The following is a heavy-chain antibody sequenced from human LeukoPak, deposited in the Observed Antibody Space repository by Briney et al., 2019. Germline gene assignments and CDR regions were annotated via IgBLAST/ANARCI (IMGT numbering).Heavy chain of an antibody. D-gene: IGHD3-22*01. CDR2: IYYSGST. CDR1: GGSISSYY. CDR3: ARGDYDSSGYYIRDSLDAFDI. V-gene: IGHV4-59*01. Sequence: SETLSLTCTVSGGSISSYYWSWIRQPPGKGLEWIGYIYYSGSTNYNPSLKSRVTISVDTSKNQFSLKLSSVTAADTAVYYCARGDYDSSGYYIRDSLDAFDIWGQGTMVTVSP. J-gene: IGHJ3*02.